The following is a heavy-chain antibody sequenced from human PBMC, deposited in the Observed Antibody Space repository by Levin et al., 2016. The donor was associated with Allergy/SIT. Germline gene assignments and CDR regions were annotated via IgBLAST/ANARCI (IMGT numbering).Heavy chain of an antibody. CDR2: IIPILGIA. CDR3: AMNGYSYGRNFDY. J-gene: IGHJ4*02. D-gene: IGHD5-18*01. V-gene: IGHV1-69*04. Sequence: SVKVSCKASGGTFSSYAISWVRQAPGQGLEWMGRIIPILGIANYAQKFQGRVTITADKSTSTAYMELSSLRSEDTAVYYCAMNGYSYGRNFDYWGQGTLVTVSS. CDR1: GGTFSSYA.